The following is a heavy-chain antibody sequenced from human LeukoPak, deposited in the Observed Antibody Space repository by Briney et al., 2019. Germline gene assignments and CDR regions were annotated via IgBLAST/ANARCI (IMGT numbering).Heavy chain of an antibody. J-gene: IGHJ4*02. D-gene: IGHD4-11*01. CDR3: ARATGPYDYFDY. V-gene: IGHV1-2*02. CDR1: GYTFTGYY. CDR2: INPNSGGT. Sequence: ASVRVSCKASGYTFTGYYMHWVRHAPGQGLEWMGWINPNSGGTNYAQKFQGRVTMTRDTSISTAYMELSRLRSDDTAVYYCARATGPYDYFDYWGQGTLVTVSS.